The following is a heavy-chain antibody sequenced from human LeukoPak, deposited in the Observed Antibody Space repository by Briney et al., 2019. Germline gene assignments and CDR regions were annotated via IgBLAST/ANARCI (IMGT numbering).Heavy chain of an antibody. Sequence: GGSLRLSCAASGFTFSSYGMHWVRQAPGKGLEWVAFIRYDGSNKYYADSVKGRFTISRDNSKNTLYPQMNSLRAEDTAVYYCARMVVPAAIGGYYYYYMDVWGKGTTVTVSS. CDR1: GFTFSSYG. CDR2: IRYDGSNK. J-gene: IGHJ6*03. CDR3: ARMVVPAAIGGYYYYYMDV. V-gene: IGHV3-30*02. D-gene: IGHD2-2*01.